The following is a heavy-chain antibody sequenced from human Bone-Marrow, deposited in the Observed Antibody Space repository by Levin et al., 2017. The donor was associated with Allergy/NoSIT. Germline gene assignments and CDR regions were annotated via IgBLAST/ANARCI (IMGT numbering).Heavy chain of an antibody. D-gene: IGHD3-22*01. CDR3: AKDRPTDYYDGSGPFDY. CDR1: GFTFSSYD. V-gene: IGHV3-30*18. CDR2: ISYDGSNK. J-gene: IGHJ4*02. Sequence: GESLKISCAASGFTFSSYDMHWVRQAPGKGLEWVAVISYDGSNKYYADSVKGRFTISRDNSKNTLYLQMNSLRAEDTAVYYCAKDRPTDYYDGSGPFDYWGQGTLVTVSS.